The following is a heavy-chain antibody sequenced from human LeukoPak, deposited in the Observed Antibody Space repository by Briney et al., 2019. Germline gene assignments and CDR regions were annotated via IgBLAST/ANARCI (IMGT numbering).Heavy chain of an antibody. Sequence: PGGSLRLSCAASGFTFSSYSMNWVRQAPGKGLEWVSYISSSSSTIYYADSVKGRFTISRDNAKNSLYLQMNSLRAEDTAVYYCARRRTSDFWSGFQYYYYYGMDVWGQGTTVTVSS. CDR1: GFTFSSYS. CDR2: ISSSSSTI. D-gene: IGHD3-3*01. J-gene: IGHJ6*02. CDR3: ARRRTSDFWSGFQYYYYYGMDV. V-gene: IGHV3-48*01.